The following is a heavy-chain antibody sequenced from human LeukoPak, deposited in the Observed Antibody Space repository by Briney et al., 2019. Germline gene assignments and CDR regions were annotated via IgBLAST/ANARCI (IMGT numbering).Heavy chain of an antibody. J-gene: IGHJ4*02. CDR3: AGSKYSGSNFDY. Sequence: ASVKVSCKASGYTFSDYYIHWVRQAPGQGLEWMGWINPNSGGTNYAQKFQGRVTMTRDTSISTAYMELSRLRSDDTAVYYCAGSKYSGSNFDYWGQGTLVTVSS. CDR2: INPNSGGT. V-gene: IGHV1-2*02. CDR1: GYTFSDYY. D-gene: IGHD1-26*01.